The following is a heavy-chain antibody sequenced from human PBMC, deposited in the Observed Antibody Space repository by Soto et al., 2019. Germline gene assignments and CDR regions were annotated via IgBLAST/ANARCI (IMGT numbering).Heavy chain of an antibody. V-gene: IGHV3-7*05. Sequence: GGSLRLSCAASGFMFDNYWMSWVRQAPGKGLEWVAKIKQDGSEKFYVGSVKGRFTISRDNAKNSLYLQMNSLRAEDTAVYYCARDDFYDSSVNDAFDIWGQGTMVTVSS. CDR1: GFMFDNYW. J-gene: IGHJ3*02. D-gene: IGHD3-22*01. CDR3: ARDDFYDSSVNDAFDI. CDR2: IKQDGSEK.